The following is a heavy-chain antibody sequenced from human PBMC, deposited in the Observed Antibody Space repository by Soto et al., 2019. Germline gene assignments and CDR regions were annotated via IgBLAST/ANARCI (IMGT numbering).Heavy chain of an antibody. J-gene: IGHJ4*02. D-gene: IGHD3-3*01. CDR1: GAYLNSAGYY. CDR2: IYYSGST. Sequence: LSLTVTLAGAYLNSAGYYWGWIRQLPGKGLEWIGYIYYSGSTFYNPSLKRRVFISLDTSKNHFSLKLNSMTAADTAMYFCARGGDEYFFDFWGQGTLVTVSS. V-gene: IGHV4-31*02. CDR3: ARGGDEYFFDF.